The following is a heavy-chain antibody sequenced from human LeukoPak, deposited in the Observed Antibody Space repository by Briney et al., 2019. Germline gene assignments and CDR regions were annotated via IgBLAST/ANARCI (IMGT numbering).Heavy chain of an antibody. CDR2: ITPSGDST. D-gene: IGHD3-10*01. V-gene: IGHV3-64*01. J-gene: IGHJ4*02. Sequence: GGSLRLSCAVSGFTFRSSYMHWVRQAPGKGLEYVSAITPSGDSTYYTNSVRGRFTISRDNSNNTLFLQMGSLIAEDMAVYYCARGLYYGSGQYYFDYWGQGTLVTVSS. CDR1: GFTFRSSY. CDR3: ARGLYYGSGQYYFDY.